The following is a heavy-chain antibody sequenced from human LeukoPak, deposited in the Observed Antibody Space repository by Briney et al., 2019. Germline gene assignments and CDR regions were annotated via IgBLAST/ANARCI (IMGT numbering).Heavy chain of an antibody. CDR2: ISGSGGST. D-gene: IGHD4-17*01. Sequence: GGSLRLSCAASGFTFSSYAMSWVRQAPGKGLEWVSAISGSGGSTYYADSVKGRFTISRDNSKNTLYLQMNSLRAEDTAVYYCAKDGFYGDYAGNFGYWGQGTLVTVSS. CDR3: AKDGFYGDYAGNFGY. J-gene: IGHJ4*02. CDR1: GFTFSSYA. V-gene: IGHV3-23*01.